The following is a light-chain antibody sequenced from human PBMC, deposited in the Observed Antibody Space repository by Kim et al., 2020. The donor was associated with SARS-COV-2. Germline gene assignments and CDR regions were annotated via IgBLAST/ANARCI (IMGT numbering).Light chain of an antibody. V-gene: IGKV3-15*01. Sequence: SVAPGERAALSRRARQSVSSNLVWYQQKPGQAPRLLIYGASTRATGIPARFSGSGSGTEFTLTISSLQSEDFAVYYCQQYNNWWTFGQGTKVEIK. J-gene: IGKJ1*01. CDR1: QSVSSN. CDR2: GAS. CDR3: QQYNNWWT.